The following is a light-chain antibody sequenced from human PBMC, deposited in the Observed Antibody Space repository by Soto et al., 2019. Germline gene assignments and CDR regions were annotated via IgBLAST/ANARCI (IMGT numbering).Light chain of an antibody. V-gene: IGKV3-20*01. CDR3: QQCDKSPRT. Sequence: LPAVPVALSSSPGKRSTLSCRVGKSINNTYLAWYQQRPGKAPRLLIYGASSRASGIPDRFSGSGSGTDFALTINSLEPEDFAVYYCQQCDKSPRTFGQGTKVDIK. CDR1: KSINNTY. J-gene: IGKJ1*01. CDR2: GAS.